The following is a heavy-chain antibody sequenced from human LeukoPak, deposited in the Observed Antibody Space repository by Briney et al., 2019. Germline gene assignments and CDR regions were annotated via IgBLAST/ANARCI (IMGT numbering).Heavy chain of an antibody. J-gene: IGHJ6*03. CDR3: ARAVLLWFGGYYMDV. V-gene: IGHV1-2*02. CDR1: GYTFTCYY. Sequence: ASVKVSCKASGYTFTCYYMHWVRQAPGQGLEWMGWINPNSGGTNYAQKFQGRVTMTRDTSISTAYMELSRLRSDDTAVYYCARAVLLWFGGYYMDVWGKGTTVTVSS. CDR2: INPNSGGT. D-gene: IGHD3-10*01.